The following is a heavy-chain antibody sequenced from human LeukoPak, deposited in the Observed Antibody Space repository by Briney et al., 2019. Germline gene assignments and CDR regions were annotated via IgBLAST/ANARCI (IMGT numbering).Heavy chain of an antibody. Sequence: GSLRLSCAASGFTFSNYGMHWVRQAPGKGLEWVAFIRYDGSKKYYADSVKGRFTTSRDNSKNTLYLQMNSLRAEDTAMYYCANGPHYNILTGFYKVRSHLDYWGQGTLVTVSS. J-gene: IGHJ4*02. CDR2: IRYDGSKK. CDR1: GFTFSNYG. D-gene: IGHD3-9*01. CDR3: ANGPHYNILTGFYKVRSHLDY. V-gene: IGHV3-30*02.